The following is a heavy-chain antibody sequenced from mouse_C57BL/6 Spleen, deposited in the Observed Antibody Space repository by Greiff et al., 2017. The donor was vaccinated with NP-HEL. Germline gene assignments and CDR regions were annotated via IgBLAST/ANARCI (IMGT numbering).Heavy chain of an antibody. D-gene: IGHD1-1*01. CDR2: ISSGSSTI. Sequence: EVKLVESGGGLVKPGGSLKLSCAASGFTFSDYGMHWVRQAPEKGLEWVAYISSGSSTIYYADTVKGRFTISRDNAKNTLFLQMTSLRSEDTAMYYCAGGYGSSSFFDYWGQGTTLTVSS. CDR1: GFTFSDYG. CDR3: AGGYGSSSFFDY. J-gene: IGHJ2*01. V-gene: IGHV5-17*01.